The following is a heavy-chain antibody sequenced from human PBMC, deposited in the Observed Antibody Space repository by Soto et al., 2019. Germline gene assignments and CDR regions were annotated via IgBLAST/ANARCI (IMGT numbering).Heavy chain of an antibody. CDR3: ARDGPMDRAFDI. Sequence: SETLSLTCTVSGGSVSSGSYYWSWIRQPPGKGLEWIGYIYYSGSTNYAQKLQGRVTMTTDTSTSTAYMELRSLRSDDTAVYYCARDGPMDRAFDIWGQGTMVTVSS. J-gene: IGHJ3*02. CDR2: IYYSGST. D-gene: IGHD3-10*01. CDR1: GGSVSSGSYY. V-gene: IGHV4-61*01.